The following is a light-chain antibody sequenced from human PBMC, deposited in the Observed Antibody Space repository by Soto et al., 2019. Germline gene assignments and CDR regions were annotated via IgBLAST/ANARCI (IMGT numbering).Light chain of an antibody. J-gene: IGKJ2*01. V-gene: IGKV3-20*01. CDR1: QSVSRSL. CDR3: HQYGSSPLT. Sequence: EIVLTQSPGTLSLSPGEGATLSCRASQSVSRSLLAWFQQKPGQAPRLLIRDVSSRATGIPDRFSGSGSGTDFTLSISRLEPEDFAVYYCHQYGSSPLTFGQGTKLEIK. CDR2: DVS.